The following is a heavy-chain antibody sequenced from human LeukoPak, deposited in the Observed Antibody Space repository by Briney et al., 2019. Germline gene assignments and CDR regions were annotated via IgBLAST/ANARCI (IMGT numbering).Heavy chain of an antibody. CDR1: GGSISSSNHY. CDR3: ARRLSTYYYDY. CDR2: IFYSGST. V-gene: IGHV4-39*01. D-gene: IGHD4/OR15-4a*01. J-gene: IGHJ4*02. Sequence: PSEALSLTCTVSGGSISSSNHYWGWIRQAPGKGLEWIVSIFYSGSTYYNPSLKSRVTISVDTSKNQFSLKLSSVTAADTAVYYCARRLSTYYYDYWGQGTLVTVSS.